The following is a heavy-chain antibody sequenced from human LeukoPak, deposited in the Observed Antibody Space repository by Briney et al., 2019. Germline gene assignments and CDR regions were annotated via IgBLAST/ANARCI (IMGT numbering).Heavy chain of an antibody. Sequence: ASVKVSCKASGYTFTSYGISWVRQAPGQGLEWMGWISDCNGNTNYAQRLQGRVTMTTDTSTSTAYMELRSLRSDDTAVYYCAIFPGIAVAGTSYWGQGTLVTVSS. V-gene: IGHV1-18*01. CDR3: AIFPGIAVAGTSY. J-gene: IGHJ4*02. CDR1: GYTFTSYG. D-gene: IGHD6-19*01. CDR2: ISDCNGNT.